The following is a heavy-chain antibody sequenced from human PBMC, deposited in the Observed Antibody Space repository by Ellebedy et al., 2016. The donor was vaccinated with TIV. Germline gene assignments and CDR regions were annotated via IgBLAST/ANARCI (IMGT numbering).Heavy chain of an antibody. Sequence: ASVKVSCKGSGYTFTNYYIAWVRQVPGKGLEWMGLIYPGDSDTRYSPAFQGQVTISADKSIPTAYLQWSGLKDSDTALYYCARNVGHPYFCFDYWGHGTQVTVSS. J-gene: IGHJ4*01. CDR2: IYPGDSDT. V-gene: IGHV5-51*01. CDR3: ARNVGHPYFCFDY. D-gene: IGHD2/OR15-2a*01. CDR1: GYTFTNYY.